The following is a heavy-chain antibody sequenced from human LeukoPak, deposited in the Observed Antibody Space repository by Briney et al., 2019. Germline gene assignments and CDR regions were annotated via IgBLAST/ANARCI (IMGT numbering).Heavy chain of an antibody. D-gene: IGHD4-17*01. CDR2: IFPSSGGP. V-gene: IGHV1-2*02. Sequence: ASVKVSCKASGYTFIGYYMHWVRQAPGQGLEWMGWIFPSSGGPRYAQKFQGRVTMTRDTSISTAYMELSSLRSDDTAVYYCARKGEVYGDYDYWGQGTLVTVSS. CDR3: ARKGEVYGDYDY. J-gene: IGHJ4*02. CDR1: GYTFIGYY.